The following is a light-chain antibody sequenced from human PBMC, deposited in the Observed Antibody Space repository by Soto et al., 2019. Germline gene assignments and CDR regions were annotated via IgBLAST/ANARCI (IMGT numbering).Light chain of an antibody. CDR2: GAS. CDR3: QQYGSSPYT. J-gene: IGKJ2*01. CDR1: QSVRSSY. Sequence: EIVLTQSPGTLSLSPGERATLSCRASQSVRSSYLAWYQQQPGQAPRLLIYGASSRATGIPDKFSGSGSGTDFTLTISRLEPEDFGVYYCQQYGSSPYTFGQGTKLEIK. V-gene: IGKV3-20*01.